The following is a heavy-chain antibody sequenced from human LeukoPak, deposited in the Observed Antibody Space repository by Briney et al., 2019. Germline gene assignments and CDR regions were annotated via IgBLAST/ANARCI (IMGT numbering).Heavy chain of an antibody. D-gene: IGHD6-13*01. V-gene: IGHV3-33*01. Sequence: PGGSLRLSCAASGFTFSSYGMHWVRQAPGKGLEWVAVIWYDGSNKYYADSVKGRFTISRDNSKNTLYLQMNSLRAEDTAVYYCASIHSSSWSDDAFDIWGQGTLVTVPS. CDR1: GFTFSSYG. CDR3: ASIHSSSWSDDAFDI. CDR2: IWYDGSNK. J-gene: IGHJ3*02.